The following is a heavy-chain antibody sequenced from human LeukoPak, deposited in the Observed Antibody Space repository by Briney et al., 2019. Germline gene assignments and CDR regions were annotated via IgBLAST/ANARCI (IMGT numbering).Heavy chain of an antibody. CDR3: AKDYTDNHCIDY. CDR1: GFTFSKNE. V-gene: IGHV3-30-3*01. D-gene: IGHD1-14*01. CDR2: ISYDGSRI. J-gene: IGHJ4*02. Sequence: GRSLRLSCVVSGFTFSKNEMHWVRQAPGKGLEWVAFISYDGSRIFYADSVKGRFTISRDNSKDTLYLQMNSLRADDTAIYYCAKDYTDNHCIDYWGQGTLVTVSS.